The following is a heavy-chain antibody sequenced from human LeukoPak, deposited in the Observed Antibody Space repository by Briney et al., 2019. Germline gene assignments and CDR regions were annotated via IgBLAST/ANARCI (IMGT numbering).Heavy chain of an antibody. J-gene: IGHJ5*02. D-gene: IGHD6-13*01. V-gene: IGHV1-69*13. CDR3: ARTGQYSSSWSNWFDP. Sequence: SVKVSCKASGGTFSSYAISWVRQAPGQGLEWMGGIIPIFGTANYAQKFQGRVTITADESTSTAYMELSSLRSEDTAVYYCARTGQYSSSWSNWFDPWGQGTLVTVSS. CDR1: GGTFSSYA. CDR2: IIPIFGTA.